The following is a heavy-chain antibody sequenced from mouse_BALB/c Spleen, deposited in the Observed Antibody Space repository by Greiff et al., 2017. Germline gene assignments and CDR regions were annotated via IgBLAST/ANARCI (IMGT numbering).Heavy chain of an antibody. J-gene: IGHJ3*01. V-gene: IGHV3-2*02. CDR2: ISYSGST. CDR3: ARGGYYALFAY. CDR1: GYSITSDYA. D-gene: IGHD2-1*01. Sequence: DVKLQESGPGLVKPSQSLSLTCTVTGYSITSDYAWNWIRQFPGNKLEWMGYISYSGSTSYNPSLKSRISITRDTSKNQFFLQLNSVTTEDTATYYCARGGYYALFAYWGQGTLVTVSA.